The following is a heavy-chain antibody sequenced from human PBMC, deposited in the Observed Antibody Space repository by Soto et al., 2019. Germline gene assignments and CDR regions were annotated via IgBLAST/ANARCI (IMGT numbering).Heavy chain of an antibody. V-gene: IGHV1-18*01. CDR2: ISAYNGNT. Sequence: VQLLESGGDLVQPGESLRLSCAVSGFTFSHYAMTWVRQAPGQGLEWVGWISAYNGNTNYDQNLQDRVTMTTDTSTSTAYLELRNLRSDDTAVYYCARAGQYYDASGYANWGQGTLVTVSS. J-gene: IGHJ4*02. CDR1: GFTFSHYA. CDR3: ARAGQYYDASGYAN. D-gene: IGHD3-22*01.